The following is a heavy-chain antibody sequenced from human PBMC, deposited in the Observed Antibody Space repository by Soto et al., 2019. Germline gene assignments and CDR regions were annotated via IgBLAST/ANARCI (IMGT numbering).Heavy chain of an antibody. CDR3: ARPYYYGSGSYSS. Sequence: EVQLVESGGGLVQPGGSLRLSCAASGFTFSSYRMNWVRQAPGKGLEWVSYISSSSNTIYYADSVKGRFTISRDTAKNSLYLQMNRLRAEDTAVYYCARPYYYGSGSYSSWGQGTLVTVSS. CDR1: GFTFSSYR. J-gene: IGHJ4*02. CDR2: ISSSSNTI. D-gene: IGHD3-10*01. V-gene: IGHV3-48*01.